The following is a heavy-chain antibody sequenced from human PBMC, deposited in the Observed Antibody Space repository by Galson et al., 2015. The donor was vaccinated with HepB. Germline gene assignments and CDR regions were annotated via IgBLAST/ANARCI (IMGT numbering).Heavy chain of an antibody. V-gene: IGHV1-46*01. CDR1: GYTFTSYY. CDR3: ARGATVVTRAYYYYGMDV. Sequence: SVKVSCKASGYTFTSYYMHWVRQAPGQGLEWMGIINPSGGSTSYAQKFQGRVTMTRDTSTSTVYMELSSLRSEDTAVYYCARGATVVTRAYYYYGMDVWGQGTTVTVSS. D-gene: IGHD4-23*01. CDR2: INPSGGST. J-gene: IGHJ6*02.